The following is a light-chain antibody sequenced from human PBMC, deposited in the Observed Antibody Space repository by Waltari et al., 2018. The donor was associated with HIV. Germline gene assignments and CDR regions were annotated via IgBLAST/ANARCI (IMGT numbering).Light chain of an antibody. J-gene: IGKJ2*01. CDR2: DVS. V-gene: IGKV2D-29*01. Sequence: DIVMTQTPLSLSVTPGQPASLSCTSSQTLLHGEGKTHLYWYLQKPGQPPQLLIYDVSNRVSGVPGRFSGSGSGTECTQKISRVGGEDVGVYDCMKSIQLPYTFGQGTKLEIK. CDR1: QTLLHGEGKTH. CDR3: MKSIQLPYT.